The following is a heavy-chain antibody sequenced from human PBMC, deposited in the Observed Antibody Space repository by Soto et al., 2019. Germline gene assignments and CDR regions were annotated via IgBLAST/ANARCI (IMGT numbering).Heavy chain of an antibody. CDR2: INPNVGST. CDR1: GYILPNFY. V-gene: IGHV1-46*03. CDR3: TRGLASGDY. Sequence: QVQLVQPGAEVKKPGASVKFSCRASGYILPNFYIHWLRKAPGQGLEWIGIINPNVGSTNYAQNFQGRVTMTRDTSTSTVYMDLSSLRSEDTAVYYCTRGLASGDYWGQGTLITVSS. J-gene: IGHJ4*02. D-gene: IGHD6-6*01.